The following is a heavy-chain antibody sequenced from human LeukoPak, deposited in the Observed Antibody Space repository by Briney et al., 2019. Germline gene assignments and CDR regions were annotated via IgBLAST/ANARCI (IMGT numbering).Heavy chain of an antibody. D-gene: IGHD3-3*01. J-gene: IGHJ6*03. CDR2: ISGSDGST. V-gene: IGHV3-23*01. Sequence: GGSLRLSCAASGFTFSSYAMSWVRQAPGKGLEWVSAISGSDGSTYYADSVKGRFTISRDNSKNTLYLQMNSLRAEDTAVYYCAKDPNYDFWSGVRMAYYTDVWGKGTTVTVSS. CDR3: AKDPNYDFWSGVRMAYYTDV. CDR1: GFTFSSYA.